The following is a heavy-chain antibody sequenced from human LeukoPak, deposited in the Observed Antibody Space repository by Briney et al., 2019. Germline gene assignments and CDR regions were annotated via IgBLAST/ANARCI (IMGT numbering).Heavy chain of an antibody. Sequence: GGSLRLSCAASGFTFSDYYMSWIRQAPGKGLEWVSYISSSGSTIYYADSVKGRFTISRDNAKNSLYLQMNSLRAEDTAVYYCARGAYYYGSGAEIFTFDIWGQGTMVTVSS. CDR3: ARGAYYYGSGAEIFTFDI. CDR2: ISSSGSTI. V-gene: IGHV3-11*01. D-gene: IGHD3-10*01. CDR1: GFTFSDYY. J-gene: IGHJ3*02.